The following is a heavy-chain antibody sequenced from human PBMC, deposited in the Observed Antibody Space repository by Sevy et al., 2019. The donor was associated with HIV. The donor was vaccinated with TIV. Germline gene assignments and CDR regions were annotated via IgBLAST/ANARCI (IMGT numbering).Heavy chain of an antibody. Sequence: GGSLRLSCAASGFTFSRYWMSWVRQAPGKGLEWVGNIKKDGSEKYYVDTVKGRFTISRDNAKNSLFLQMNSLRAEDTAVYYCARDCSSTSCLWGLDVWGQGTTVTVSS. CDR3: ARDCSSTSCLWGLDV. CDR1: GFTFSRYW. CDR2: IKKDGSEK. J-gene: IGHJ6*02. D-gene: IGHD2-2*01. V-gene: IGHV3-7*03.